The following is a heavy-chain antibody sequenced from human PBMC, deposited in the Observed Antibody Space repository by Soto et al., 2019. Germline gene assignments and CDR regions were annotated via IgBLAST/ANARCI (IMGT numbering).Heavy chain of an antibody. D-gene: IGHD4-17*01. CDR3: ARDDYGDYAVWFDP. J-gene: IGHJ5*02. V-gene: IGHV1-69*08. CDR1: GGTFSSYT. CDR2: IIPILGIA. Sequence: QVQLVQSGAEVKKPGSSVKVSCKASGGTFSSYTISWVRQVPGQGLEWMGRIIPILGIANYAQKFQGRVTITADKSTSTAYMELSSLRSEDTAVYYCARDDYGDYAVWFDPWGQGTLVTVSS.